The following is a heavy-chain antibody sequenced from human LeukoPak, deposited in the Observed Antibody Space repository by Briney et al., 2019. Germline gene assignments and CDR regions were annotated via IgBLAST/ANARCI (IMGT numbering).Heavy chain of an antibody. V-gene: IGHV4-34*01. J-gene: IGHJ4*02. CDR1: GGSFSGHY. CDR2: ITHSGST. Sequence: PSERLSLTCAVYGGSFSGHYWSWIRQPPGKGLEWIGEITHSGSTNYNPSLKSRVTISVDTSKNQFSLKLSSVTAADTAVYYCATGYYFDYWGQGNPVALSS. CDR3: ATGYYFDY. D-gene: IGHD1-14*01.